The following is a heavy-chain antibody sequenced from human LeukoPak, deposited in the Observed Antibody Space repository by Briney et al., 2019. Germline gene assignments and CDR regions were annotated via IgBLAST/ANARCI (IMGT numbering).Heavy chain of an antibody. CDR1: GYTFTGYY. V-gene: IGHV1-2*02. J-gene: IGHJ6*02. CDR3: ARGTMVRGVIQMHGMDV. D-gene: IGHD3-10*01. CDR2: INPNSGGT. Sequence: ASVKVSCKASGYTFTGYYMHWVRQAPGQGLEWMGWINPNSGGTNYAQKFQGRVTMTRDTSISTAYMELSRLRSDDTAVYYCARGTMVRGVIQMHGMDVWGQGTTVTVSS.